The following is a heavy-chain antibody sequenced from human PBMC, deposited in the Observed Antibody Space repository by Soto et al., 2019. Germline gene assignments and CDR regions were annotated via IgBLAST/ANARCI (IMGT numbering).Heavy chain of an antibody. V-gene: IGHV4-34*01. Sequence: SETLSLTCAVYGGSFSGYYWSWIRQPPGKGLEWIGEINHSGSTNYNPSLKSRVTISVDTSKNQFSLKLSSVTAADTAVYYCARGLPDDILTGYPSNYYYYGMDVWGQGTTVTAP. CDR1: GGSFSGYY. CDR3: ARGLPDDILTGYPSNYYYYGMDV. D-gene: IGHD3-9*01. CDR2: INHSGST. J-gene: IGHJ6*02.